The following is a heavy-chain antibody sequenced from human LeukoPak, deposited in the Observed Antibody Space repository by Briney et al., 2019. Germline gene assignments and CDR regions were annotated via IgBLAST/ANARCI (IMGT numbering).Heavy chain of an antibody. J-gene: IGHJ2*01. CDR3: ARAGNYYFDL. CDR2: IWYDGSNE. V-gene: IGHV3-33*01. D-gene: IGHD1-7*01. CDR1: GFTFSSYG. Sequence: GGSLRLSCAASGFTFSSYGMHWVRQAPGKGLEWVAVIWYDGSNEYYADSVKGRFTISRDNAKNTLYLQMNSLRTEDAAVYYCARAGNYYFDLWGRGTQVTVSS.